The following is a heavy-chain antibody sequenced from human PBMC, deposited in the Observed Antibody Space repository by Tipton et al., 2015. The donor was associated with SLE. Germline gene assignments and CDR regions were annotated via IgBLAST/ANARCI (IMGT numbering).Heavy chain of an antibody. D-gene: IGHD2-15*01. V-gene: IGHV4-59*11. CDR2: IYYSGST. CDR3: ARVRGGAFDI. Sequence: LRLSCTVSGGSISSHYWSWIRQPPGKGLEWIGYIYYSGSTNYNPSLKSRVTISVDTSKNQFSLKLSSVTAADTAVYYCARVRGGAFDIWGQVTMVTVSS. J-gene: IGHJ3*02. CDR1: GGSISSHY.